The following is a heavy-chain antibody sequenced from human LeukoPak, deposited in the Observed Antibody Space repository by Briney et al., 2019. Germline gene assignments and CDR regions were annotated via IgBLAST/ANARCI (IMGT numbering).Heavy chain of an antibody. Sequence: PGGSLRLSCAASGFTFSSYAMHWVRQAPGKGLEWVAVISYNGSNKNYADSVKGRFTISRDNSKNTLYLQMNSLKTDATAVYYCARGSHRIDYGSSAAFDPWGQGTLVIVSS. CDR3: ARGSHRIDYGSSAAFDP. V-gene: IGHV3-30*04. D-gene: IGHD4/OR15-4a*01. J-gene: IGHJ5*02. CDR2: ISYNGSNK. CDR1: GFTFSSYA.